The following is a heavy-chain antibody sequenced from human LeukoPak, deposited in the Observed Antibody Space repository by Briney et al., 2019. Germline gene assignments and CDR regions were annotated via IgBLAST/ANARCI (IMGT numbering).Heavy chain of an antibody. CDR1: GGSFSGYY. V-gene: IGHV4-34*01. CDR2: INHSGST. D-gene: IGHD6-19*01. CDR3: ARGGGAGWYMDV. Sequence: SETLSLTCAVYGGSFSGYYWSWIRQPPGKGLEWIGEINHSGSTNYNPSLESRVTISVDTSKNQFSLKLSSVTAADTAVYYCARGGGAGWYMDVWGKGTTVTVS. J-gene: IGHJ6*03.